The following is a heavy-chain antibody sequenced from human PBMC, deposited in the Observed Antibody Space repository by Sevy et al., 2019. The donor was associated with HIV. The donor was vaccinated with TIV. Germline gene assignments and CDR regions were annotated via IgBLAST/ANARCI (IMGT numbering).Heavy chain of an antibody. Sequence: GGSLRLSCAASGFTFSSYAMTWVRQAPGKGLEWVSSITMSGGSTYHADSVKGRFTISRDNSKNTLWLQMNSLRGEDTAVYYCAKGYSYFDYWCQGSLVTVSS. J-gene: IGHJ4*02. D-gene: IGHD5-18*01. CDR1: GFTFSSYA. CDR2: ITMSGGST. V-gene: IGHV3-23*01. CDR3: AKGYSYFDY.